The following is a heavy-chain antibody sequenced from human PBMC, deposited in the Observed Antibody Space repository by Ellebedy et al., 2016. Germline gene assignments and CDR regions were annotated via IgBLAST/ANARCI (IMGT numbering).Heavy chain of an antibody. CDR1: GFTFSSYG. CDR2: IWYDGSNK. V-gene: IGHV3-33*06. Sequence: GESLKISXAASGFTFSSYGMHWVRQAPGKGLEWVAVIWYDGSNKYYADSVKGRFTISRDNSKNTLYLQMNSLRAEDTAVYYCAKSEYSSSWVPYYYYMDVWGKGTTVTVSS. D-gene: IGHD6-6*01. CDR3: AKSEYSSSWVPYYYYMDV. J-gene: IGHJ6*03.